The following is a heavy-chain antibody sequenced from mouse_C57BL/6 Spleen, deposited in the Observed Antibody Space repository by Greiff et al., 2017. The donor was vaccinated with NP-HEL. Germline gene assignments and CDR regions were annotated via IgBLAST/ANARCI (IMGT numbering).Heavy chain of an antibody. Sequence: QVQLQQPGAELVKPGASVKMSCKASGYTFTSYWITWVKQRPGQGLEWIGDIYPGSGSTNYNEKFKSKATLTVDTSSSTAYMQLSSLTSEDSAVYYCARSNYYGSSYVDDFDYWGQGTTLTVSS. J-gene: IGHJ2*01. V-gene: IGHV1-55*01. CDR3: ARSNYYGSSYVDDFDY. CDR1: GYTFTSYW. D-gene: IGHD1-1*01. CDR2: IYPGSGST.